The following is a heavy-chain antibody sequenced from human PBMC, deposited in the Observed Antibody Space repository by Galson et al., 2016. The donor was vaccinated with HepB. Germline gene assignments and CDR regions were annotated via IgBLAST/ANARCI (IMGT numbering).Heavy chain of an antibody. Sequence: SLRLSCAASGFTFTGYSMTWVRQAPGKGLEWVGNINRDGSETNYVDSVKGRFTISRDNAKNSLFLQMNSLRVGETAVYYCTRGNLVGYWGQGTLVIVSS. J-gene: IGHJ4*02. V-gene: IGHV3-7*01. D-gene: IGHD2-8*02. CDR3: TRGNLVGY. CDR2: INRDGSET. CDR1: GFTFTGYS.